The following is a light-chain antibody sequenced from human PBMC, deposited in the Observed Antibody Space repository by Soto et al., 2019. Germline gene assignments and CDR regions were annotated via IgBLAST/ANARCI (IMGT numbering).Light chain of an antibody. V-gene: IGKV1-27*01. CDR1: QGISDY. Sequence: DIQMTQSPSSLSASVGDRVTITCRASQGISDYLAWYQQKPGKVPKLLIYAASTLQSGVPSRFSGSGSGTDFTLIISSLQPEDVATYYCQKYDSAPQTFGQGTQVEIK. CDR3: QKYDSAPQT. J-gene: IGKJ1*01. CDR2: AAS.